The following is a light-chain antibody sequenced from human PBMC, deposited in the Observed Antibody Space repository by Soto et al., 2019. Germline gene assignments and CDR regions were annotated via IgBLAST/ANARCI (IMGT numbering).Light chain of an antibody. Sequence: SAAPGQKVTISCSGSSSNIGNNYVSWYQQLPGTAPKLLIYDNNKRPSGIPDRFSGSKSGTSATLGITGLQTGDEADYYCGTWDSSLSAYVFGTGTKVTVL. CDR2: DNN. CDR1: SSNIGNNY. J-gene: IGLJ1*01. CDR3: GTWDSSLSAYV. V-gene: IGLV1-51*01.